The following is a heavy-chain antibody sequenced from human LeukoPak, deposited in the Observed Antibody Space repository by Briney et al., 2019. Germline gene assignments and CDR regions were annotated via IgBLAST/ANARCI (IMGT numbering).Heavy chain of an antibody. D-gene: IGHD3-10*01. V-gene: IGHV3-23*01. CDR3: AKDLIFTMVRGANDY. CDR2: ISGSGGST. CDR1: GFTFSSYA. Sequence: GGSLRLSCAASGFTFSSYAMSWVRQAPGKGLEWVSAISGSGGSTYYADSVKGRFTISRDNSKNTLYLQMNSLRAEDTAVYYCAKDLIFTMVRGANDYWSQGTLVTVSS. J-gene: IGHJ4*02.